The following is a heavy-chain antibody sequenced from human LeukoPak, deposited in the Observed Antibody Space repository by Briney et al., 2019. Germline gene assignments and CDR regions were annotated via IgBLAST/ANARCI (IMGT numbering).Heavy chain of an antibody. D-gene: IGHD1-26*01. Sequence: SETLSLTCTVSGGSISSGDYYWSWIRQPPGTGLEWIGYIYYSGSTYYNPSLKSRVTISVDTSKNRFSLKLSSVTAADTAVYYCARDIDSGSSEFDYWGQGTLFTVSS. CDR1: GGSISSGDYY. J-gene: IGHJ4*02. CDR2: IYYSGST. CDR3: ARDIDSGSSEFDY. V-gene: IGHV4-30-4*01.